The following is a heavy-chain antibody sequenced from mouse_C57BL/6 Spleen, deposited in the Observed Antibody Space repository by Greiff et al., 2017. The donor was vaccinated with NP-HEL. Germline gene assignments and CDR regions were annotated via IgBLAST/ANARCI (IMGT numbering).Heavy chain of an antibody. CDR3: ARNYGRWFAY. CDR2: IDPSDSYT. V-gene: IGHV1-59*01. Sequence: QVQLQQPGAELVRPGTSVKLSCKASGYTFTSYWMHWVKQRPGQGLEWIGVIDPSDSYTNYNQKFKGKATLTVDTSSSTAYMQLSSLTSADSAVYYCARNYGRWFAYWGQGTLVTVSA. D-gene: IGHD1-1*01. J-gene: IGHJ3*01. CDR1: GYTFTSYW.